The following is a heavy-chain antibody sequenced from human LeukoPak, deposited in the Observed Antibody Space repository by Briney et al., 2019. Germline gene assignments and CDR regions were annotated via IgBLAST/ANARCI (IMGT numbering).Heavy chain of an antibody. CDR1: GYTFTSYY. J-gene: IGHJ4*02. V-gene: IGHV1-46*01. Sequence: ASVKVSCKASGYTFTSYYMHWVRQAPGQGLEWMGIINPSGGSTSYAQKFQGRVTMTRDTSTSTVYMELSSLRSEDTAVYYCARRSGYGDYQGYYFDYWGQGTLVTVSS. D-gene: IGHD4-17*01. CDR2: INPSGGST. CDR3: ARRSGYGDYQGYYFDY.